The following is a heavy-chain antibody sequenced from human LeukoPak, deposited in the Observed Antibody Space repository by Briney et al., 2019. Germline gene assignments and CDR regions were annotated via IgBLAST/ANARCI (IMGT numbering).Heavy chain of an antibody. V-gene: IGHV3-48*04. CDR3: AREVVVVPAAMNQYYYYGMDV. D-gene: IGHD2-2*01. Sequence: PGGSLRLSCAAAGFTFSSYSMNWVRQAPGKGLEWVSYISSSSSTIYYADSVKGRFTISRDNAKNSLYLQMNSLRAEDTAVYYCAREVVVVPAAMNQYYYYGMDVWGQGTTVTVSS. J-gene: IGHJ6*02. CDR1: GFTFSSYS. CDR2: ISSSSSTI.